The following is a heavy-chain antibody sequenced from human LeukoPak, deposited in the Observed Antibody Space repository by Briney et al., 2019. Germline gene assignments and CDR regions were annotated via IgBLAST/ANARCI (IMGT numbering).Heavy chain of an antibody. D-gene: IGHD1-26*01. CDR3: ARGQGATVPQVGKNWFDP. CDR1: IDSFSNYH. J-gene: IGHJ5*02. V-gene: IGHV4-34*01. CDR2: VNESGGT. Sequence: SETLSLTCAVYIDSFSNYHWDWIRQTPAKGVEWIGEVNESGGTNVSPSLRSRVILSVDTSKNQFSLKLISVTVADTAIYYCARGQGATVPQVGKNWFDPWGQGTRVTVSS.